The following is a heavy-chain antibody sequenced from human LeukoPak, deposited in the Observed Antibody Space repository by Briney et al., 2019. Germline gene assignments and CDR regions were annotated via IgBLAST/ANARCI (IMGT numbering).Heavy chain of an antibody. J-gene: IGHJ5*02. D-gene: IGHD3-10*01. CDR3: ALGGLWFGELYWFDP. V-gene: IGHV4-30-4*08. Sequence: TSQTLSLTCTVSGGSISSGDYYWSWIRQPPGKGLDWIVYIYYSGSTYYNPSLKSRVTISVYTSKNQFSLKLSSVTAADTAVYYCALGGLWFGELYWFDPWGQGTLVTVSS. CDR1: GGSISSGDYY. CDR2: IYYSGST.